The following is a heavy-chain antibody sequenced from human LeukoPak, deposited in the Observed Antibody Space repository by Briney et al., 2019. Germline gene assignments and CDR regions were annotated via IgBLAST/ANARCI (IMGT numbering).Heavy chain of an antibody. CDR2: IRSKAYGGTT. J-gene: IGHJ6*02. CDR1: GFTFGDYA. CDR3: TSSLVDTAMVTLYYYGMDV. Sequence: PGRSLRLSCTASGFTFGDYAMSWVRQAPGKGLEWVGFIRSKAYGGTTEYAASVKGRFTISRDDSKSIAYLQMNSLKTEDIAVYYCTSSLVDTAMVTLYYYGMDVWGQGTTVTVSS. D-gene: IGHD5-18*01. V-gene: IGHV3-49*04.